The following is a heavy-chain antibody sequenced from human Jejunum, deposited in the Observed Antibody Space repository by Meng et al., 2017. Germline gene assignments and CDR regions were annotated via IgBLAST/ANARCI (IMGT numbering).Heavy chain of an antibody. D-gene: IGHD4-11*01. Sequence: QLKLQPWGAGLLKPSETLSLTCAVYGGSISDYYWTWIRQPPGKGLEWIGEINDSGSTNYNPSLKSRVTISVDTSKSQFYLRVSSVTAADTAVYYCARGNEYSNYGADFWGQGTLVTVSS. J-gene: IGHJ4*02. CDR2: INDSGST. CDR1: GGSISDYY. CDR3: ARGNEYSNYGADF. V-gene: IGHV4-34*01.